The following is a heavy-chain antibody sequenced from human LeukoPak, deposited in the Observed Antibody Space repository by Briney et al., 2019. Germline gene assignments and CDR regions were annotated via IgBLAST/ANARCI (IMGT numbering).Heavy chain of an antibody. J-gene: IGHJ5*02. CDR2: IHYSGNS. CDR3: ARPKGRGCNGGTCYTDWFDP. Sequence: SETLSLTCTVSGASLSSGDYYWRWLRQPPGTGLEWIGYIHYSGNSYYNPSLKSRVTISIDTSKNQFSLKLSSVTAADTAVYYCARPKGRGCNGGTCYTDWFDPWGQGTLVTVSS. CDR1: GASLSSGDYY. V-gene: IGHV4-30-4*01. D-gene: IGHD2-15*01.